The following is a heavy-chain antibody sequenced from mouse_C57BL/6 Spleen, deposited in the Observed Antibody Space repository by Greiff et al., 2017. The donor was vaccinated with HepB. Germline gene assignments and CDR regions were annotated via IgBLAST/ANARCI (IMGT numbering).Heavy chain of an antibody. V-gene: IGHV1-82*01. D-gene: IGHD2-1*01. CDR3: ARWGGNYYYFDY. CDR2: IYPGDGDT. J-gene: IGHJ2*01. Sequence: VQLQQSGPELVKPGASVKISCKASGYAFSSSWMNWVKQRPGKGLEWIGRIYPGDGDTNYNGKFKGKATLTADKSSSTAYMQLSSLTSEDSAVYFCARWGGNYYYFDYWGQGTTLTVSS. CDR1: GYAFSSSW.